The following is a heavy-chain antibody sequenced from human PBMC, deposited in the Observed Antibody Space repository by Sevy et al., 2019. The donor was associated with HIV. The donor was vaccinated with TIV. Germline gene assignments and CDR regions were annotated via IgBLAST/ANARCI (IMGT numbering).Heavy chain of an antibody. CDR3: ARSPPVVVVPGAPSWFDP. J-gene: IGHJ5*02. Sequence: SETLSLTCAVHDGSFSGYYWNWIRQLPGKGLEWIGEINESGITYYNPSLKSRVTISVDTSKKQFSVKLNSVTAVDLAVYFFARSPPVVVVPGAPSWFDPWGQGTLVTVSS. V-gene: IGHV4-34*01. CDR2: INESGIT. D-gene: IGHD2-2*01. CDR1: DGSFSGYY.